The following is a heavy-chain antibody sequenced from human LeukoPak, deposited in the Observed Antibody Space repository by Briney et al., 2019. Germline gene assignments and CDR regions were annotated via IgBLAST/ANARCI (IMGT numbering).Heavy chain of an antibody. V-gene: IGHV3-21*01. D-gene: IGHD1-1*01. CDR2: ISSSSSYI. Sequence: GGSLRLSCAASGFTFSSYSMNWVRQAPGKGLEWVSSISSSSSYIYYADSVKGRFTISRDNAKNSLYLQMNSLRAEDTAVYYCARENGLQLGDFGLDAFDIWGQGTMVTVSS. CDR1: GFTFSSYS. CDR3: ARENGLQLGDFGLDAFDI. J-gene: IGHJ3*02.